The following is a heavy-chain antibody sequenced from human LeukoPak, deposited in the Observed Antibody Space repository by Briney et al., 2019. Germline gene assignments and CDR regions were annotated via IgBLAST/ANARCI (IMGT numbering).Heavy chain of an antibody. D-gene: IGHD3-3*01. CDR2: ISSSSSYI. CDR1: GFTFSSYS. V-gene: IGHV3-21*01. CDR3: ARMSGSRLPGY. Sequence: GGSLRLSCAASGFTFSSYSMNWVRQAPGKGLEWVSSISSSSSYIYYADSVKGRFTISRDNAKNSLYLQMNSLRAEDTAVYYCARMSGSRLPGYWGQGALVTVSS. J-gene: IGHJ4*02.